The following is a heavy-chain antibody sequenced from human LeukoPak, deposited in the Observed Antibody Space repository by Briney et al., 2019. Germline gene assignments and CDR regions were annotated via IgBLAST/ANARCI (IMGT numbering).Heavy chain of an antibody. CDR2: INPNSGGT. Sequence: ASVNVCCKAAGYTLTGYYMHWLRQAPGQGLEWMGWINPNSGGTSYGQKIQGRVTMTRDTSNSTAYMELSKLRSDDTAVYYCARGRCSSRSCYLFDYWGQGTLVTVSS. D-gene: IGHD2-2*01. J-gene: IGHJ4*02. CDR3: ARGRCSSRSCYLFDY. V-gene: IGHV1-2*02. CDR1: GYTLTGYY.